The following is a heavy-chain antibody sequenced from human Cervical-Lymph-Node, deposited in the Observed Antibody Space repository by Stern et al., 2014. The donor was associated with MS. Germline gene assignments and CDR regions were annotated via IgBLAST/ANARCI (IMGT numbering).Heavy chain of an antibody. V-gene: IGHV1-69*01. J-gene: IGHJ4*02. Sequence: VHLVESGAEVKKPGSSVKISCKASGDTFSSYALSWVRQAPGQGLEWVGGLIPFFGATRYGQRFLGRVTIAPEESTGTAFMELTNLTSDDTAVYFCALRRSYYVFWGQGTLVIVSS. CDR2: LIPFFGAT. CDR1: GDTFSSYA. D-gene: IGHD1-26*01. CDR3: ALRRSYYVF.